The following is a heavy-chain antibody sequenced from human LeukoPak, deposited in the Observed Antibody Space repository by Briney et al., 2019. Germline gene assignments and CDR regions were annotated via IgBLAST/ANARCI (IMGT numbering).Heavy chain of an antibody. V-gene: IGHV1-69*06. CDR1: GGTFSSYA. J-gene: IGHJ6*03. CDR3: ARCRVDYYYYMDV. Sequence: ASVKVSCKASGGTFSSYAISWVRQAPGQGLEWMGGIIPIFGTANYAQKFQGRVTITADKSTSTAYMELSSLRSEDTAVYYCARCRVDYYYYMDVWGKGTTVTVSS. CDR2: IIPIFGTA.